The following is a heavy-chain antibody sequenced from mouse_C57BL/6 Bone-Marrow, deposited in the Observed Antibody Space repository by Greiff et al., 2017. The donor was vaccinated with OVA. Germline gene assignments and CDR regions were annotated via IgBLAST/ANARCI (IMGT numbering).Heavy chain of an antibody. CDR3: ARIASHWALFAY. J-gene: IGHJ3*01. Sequence: QVQLKESGPGILQPSQTLSLTCSFSGFSLSTFGMGVGWLRQPSGNGLEWLAHTWWDDDKYYNPVLKSRPLISKDTSKNQVFLTIANVDTADTATYYGARIASHWALFAYWGQGTLVTVSA. D-gene: IGHD4-1*01. CDR1: GFSLSTFGMG. CDR2: TWWDDDK. V-gene: IGHV8-8*01.